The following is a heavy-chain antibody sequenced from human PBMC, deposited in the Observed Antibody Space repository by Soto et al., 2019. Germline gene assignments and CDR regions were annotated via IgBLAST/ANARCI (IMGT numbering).Heavy chain of an antibody. CDR3: AREKGYGDQIIDY. D-gene: IGHD4-17*01. V-gene: IGHV4-31*03. J-gene: IGHJ4*02. CDR1: GGSISSGCYY. Sequence: QVQLQESGPGLVKPSQTLSLTCTVSGGSISSGCYYWSWIRQHPGKVLEWIGNIDYSGSTYYNPFLKSRVTISVDTSTNQFSMKLSSVTAAYPAIYCCAREKGYGDQIIDYWGQGTLVPVSS. CDR2: IDYSGST.